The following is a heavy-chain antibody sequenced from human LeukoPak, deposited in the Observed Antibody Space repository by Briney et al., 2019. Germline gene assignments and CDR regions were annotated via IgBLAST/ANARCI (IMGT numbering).Heavy chain of an antibody. V-gene: IGHV3-9*01. CDR2: ISWNSGSI. CDR1: GFTFDDYA. Sequence: GGSLRLSCAASGFTFDDYAMHWVRHAPGKGLEWVSGISWNSGSIGYADSVKGRFTISRDNAKNSLYLQMNSLRAEDTALYYCAITSGTSFDYWGQGTLVTVSS. J-gene: IGHJ4*02. CDR3: AITSGTSFDY. D-gene: IGHD2-2*01.